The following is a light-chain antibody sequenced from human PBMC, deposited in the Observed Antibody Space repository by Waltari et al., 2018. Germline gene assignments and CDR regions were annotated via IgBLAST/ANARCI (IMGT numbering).Light chain of an antibody. Sequence: QLVLTQSPSASASLGASVKLTCTLSSGHSSYAIAWHQQQPEKGPRYLMKLNSDGSHKKGDGIPDRFSCSSSVTERFLTISSLQSEDEGDYYCQTWGTGFQVFGTGTKVTVL. CDR1: SGHSSYA. V-gene: IGLV4-69*01. CDR3: QTWGTGFQV. J-gene: IGLJ1*01. CDR2: LNSDGSH.